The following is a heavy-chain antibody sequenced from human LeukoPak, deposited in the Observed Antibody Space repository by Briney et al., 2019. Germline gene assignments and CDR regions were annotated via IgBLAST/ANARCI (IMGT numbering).Heavy chain of an antibody. Sequence: GGSLRLSCAASGFSFSSYWMHWVRQAPGKGPVWVSLISNDESTIIYADSVKGRFTISRDNAKNTLYLQMNSLRAEDTAVYYCAKSYDILTGYYNYYFDYWGQGTLVTVSS. D-gene: IGHD3-9*01. V-gene: IGHV3-74*01. CDR1: GFSFSSYW. CDR2: ISNDESTI. J-gene: IGHJ4*02. CDR3: AKSYDILTGYYNYYFDY.